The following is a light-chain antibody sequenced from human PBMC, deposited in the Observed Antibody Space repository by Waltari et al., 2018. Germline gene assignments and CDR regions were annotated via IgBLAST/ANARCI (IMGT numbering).Light chain of an antibody. Sequence: QPVLTQPPSVSGAPGQRVTISCTGSSPNIGTGFDVHWYQQLRGTAPRLLIYGNKHRPSGVPDRFPGSKSGTSASLAITGLQAEDEGDYYCQSYDSGLSASVFGTGTKVSVL. J-gene: IGLJ1*01. CDR2: GNK. V-gene: IGLV1-40*01. CDR3: QSYDSGLSASV. CDR1: SPNIGTGFD.